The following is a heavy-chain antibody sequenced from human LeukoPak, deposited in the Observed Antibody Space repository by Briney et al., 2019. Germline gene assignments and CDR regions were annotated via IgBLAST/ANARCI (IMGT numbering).Heavy chain of an antibody. D-gene: IGHD3-22*01. CDR3: VRDISGYHFAY. J-gene: IGHJ4*02. CDR1: GFTVSSYA. V-gene: IGHV3-21*05. Sequence: GRSMRLSCAASGFTVSSYAMHWVRQAPGKGLEWVSYISGSSIYTRYADSVKGRFTISRDNAKNSLYLQMNSLRAEDTALYYCVRDISGYHFAYWGQGTLVTVSS. CDR2: ISGSSIYT.